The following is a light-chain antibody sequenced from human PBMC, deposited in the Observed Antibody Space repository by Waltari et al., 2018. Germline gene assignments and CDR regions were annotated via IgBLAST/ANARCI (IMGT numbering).Light chain of an antibody. CDR3: QQSYSTPPLT. V-gene: IGKV1-39*01. Sequence: DIQMTQSPSSLSASVGERVTITCRASQSISSYLNLYKQKPGKAPKLLIYAASSLQSGVPSRFSGSGSGTDFTLTISSLQPEDFATYYCQQSYSTPPLTFGGGTKVEIK. CDR2: AAS. J-gene: IGKJ4*01. CDR1: QSISSY.